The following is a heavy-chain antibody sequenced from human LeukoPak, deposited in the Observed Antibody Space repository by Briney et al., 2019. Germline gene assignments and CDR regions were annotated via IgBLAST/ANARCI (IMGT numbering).Heavy chain of an antibody. CDR3: TLLQRGAVGY. CDR1: GGSISSYY. D-gene: IGHD1-26*01. V-gene: IGHV4-59*01. J-gene: IGHJ4*02. CDR2: IYYSGST. Sequence: PSETLSRTCTVSGGSISSYYWSWIRQPPGKGLEWIGYIYYSGSTNYDPSLKSRVTISVDTSKNQFSLKLSSVTAADTAVYYCTLLQRGAVGYWGQGTLVTVSS.